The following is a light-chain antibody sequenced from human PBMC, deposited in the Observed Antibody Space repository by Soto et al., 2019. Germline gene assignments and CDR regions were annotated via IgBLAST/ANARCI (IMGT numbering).Light chain of an antibody. Sequence: DIQMTQSPSTLSASVGDRVTITCRASQSITPWLAWYQQKPGKVPKLLIYQASSLESGVPSRFSGSGSGTDFTLTISSLQPEDFATYYCLQDYNFPLTFGGGTKVDI. J-gene: IGKJ4*01. CDR3: LQDYNFPLT. V-gene: IGKV1-5*03. CDR2: QAS. CDR1: QSITPW.